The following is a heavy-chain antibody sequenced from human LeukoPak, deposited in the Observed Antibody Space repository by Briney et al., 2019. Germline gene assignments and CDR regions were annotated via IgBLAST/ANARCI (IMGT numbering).Heavy chain of an antibody. J-gene: IGHJ4*02. CDR2: ITRSTSYI. Sequence: GGSLRLSCAASGFNFSAYSVNWVRQAPGKGLEWVSSITRSTSYIYFADSVRGRFTISRDNAKNSLYLQMNSLRAEDTAVYYCVRDPNPRDGGYWGQGTLVTVSS. V-gene: IGHV3-21*01. CDR1: GFNFSAYS. CDR3: VRDPNPRDGGY. D-gene: IGHD5-24*01.